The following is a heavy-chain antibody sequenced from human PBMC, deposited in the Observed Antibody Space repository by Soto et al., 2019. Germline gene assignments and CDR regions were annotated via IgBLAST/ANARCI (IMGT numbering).Heavy chain of an antibody. V-gene: IGHV1-69*13. J-gene: IGHJ5*02. CDR3: ARGGHDFWSGPEPLNWFDP. CDR1: GGTFSSYA. CDR2: IIPIFGTA. Sequence: SVKVSCKASGGTFSSYAISWVRQAPGQGLEWMGGIIPIFGTANYAQKFQGRVTITADESTSTAYMELSSLRSEDTAVYYCARGGHDFWSGPEPLNWFDPWGQGTLVTVSS. D-gene: IGHD3-3*01.